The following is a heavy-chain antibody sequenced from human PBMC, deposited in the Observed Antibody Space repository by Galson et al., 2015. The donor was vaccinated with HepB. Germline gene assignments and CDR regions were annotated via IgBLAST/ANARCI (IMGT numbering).Heavy chain of an antibody. Sequence: SLRLSCAASGFTFGDYAMSWVRQAPGKGLEWVGFIRSKAYGGTTEYAASVKGRFTISRDDSKSIAYLQMNSLKTEDTAVYYCTRVVASYYYYGMDVWGQGTTVTVSS. CDR2: IRSKAYGGTT. D-gene: IGHD2-21*01. J-gene: IGHJ6*02. CDR3: TRVVASYYYYGMDV. V-gene: IGHV3-49*04. CDR1: GFTFGDYA.